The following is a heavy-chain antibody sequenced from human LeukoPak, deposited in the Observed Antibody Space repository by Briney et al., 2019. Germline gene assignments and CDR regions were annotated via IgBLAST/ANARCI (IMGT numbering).Heavy chain of an antibody. CDR2: IWYDGSNK. Sequence: GGSLRLSCAASGFTFSSCGMHWVRQAPGKGLEWVAVIWYDGSNKYYADSVKGRFTISRDNSKNTLYLQMNSLRAEDTAVYYCAIHLGYSGYDHGGDAFDIWGQGTVVTVSS. D-gene: IGHD5-12*01. J-gene: IGHJ3*02. CDR3: AIHLGYSGYDHGGDAFDI. CDR1: GFTFSSCG. V-gene: IGHV3-33*01.